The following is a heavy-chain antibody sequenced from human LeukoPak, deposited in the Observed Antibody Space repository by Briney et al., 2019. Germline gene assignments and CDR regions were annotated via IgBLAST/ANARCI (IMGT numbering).Heavy chain of an antibody. CDR2: INPNTGGT. CDR1: GYTFSDSY. Sequence: ASVKVSCKASGYTFSDSYMYWVRRAPGQGLEWVAWINPNTGGTVSAQKFQGRVTTSRDTSISTAYMEVTRLTSDDTAVYYCARGLFDHWNYGMDVWGQGTTVTVSS. CDR3: ARGLFDHWNYGMDV. J-gene: IGHJ6*02. V-gene: IGHV1-2*02. D-gene: IGHD1-1*01.